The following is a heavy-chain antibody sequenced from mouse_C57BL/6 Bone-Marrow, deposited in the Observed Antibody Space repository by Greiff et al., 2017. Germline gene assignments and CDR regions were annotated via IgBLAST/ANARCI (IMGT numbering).Heavy chain of an antibody. V-gene: IGHV1-19*01. CDR3: AREYYYGSFYYAMDY. Sequence: VQLQQSGPVLVKPGASVKMSCKASGYTFTDYYMNWVKQSHGKSLEWIGVINPYNGGTSYNQKLKGKATLTVDKSSSTAYMEINSLTSEDSAVYYCAREYYYGSFYYAMDYWGQGPSVTVSS. J-gene: IGHJ4*01. D-gene: IGHD1-1*01. CDR2: INPYNGGT. CDR1: GYTFTDYY.